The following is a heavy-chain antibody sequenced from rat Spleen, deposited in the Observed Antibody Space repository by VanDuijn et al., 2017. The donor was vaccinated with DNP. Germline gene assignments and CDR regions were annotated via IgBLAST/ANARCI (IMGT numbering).Heavy chain of an antibody. CDR3: ARSSSILDYFNY. Sequence: EVQLQESGPGLVKPSQSLSLTCSVTGYSITSNYWGWVRKFPGNKMEWMGYISYSGYTSYNPSLKSRFSITRDTSKNQFFLQLNSVTTEDTATYYCARSSSILDYFNYWGQGVMVTVSS. CDR1: GYSITSNY. D-gene: IGHD1-6*01. V-gene: IGHV3-1*01. J-gene: IGHJ2*01. CDR2: ISYSGYT.